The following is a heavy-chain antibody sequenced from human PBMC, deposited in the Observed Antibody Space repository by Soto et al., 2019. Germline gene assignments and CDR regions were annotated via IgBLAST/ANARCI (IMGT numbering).Heavy chain of an antibody. CDR2: ISAYNGNT. D-gene: IGHD2-2*01. J-gene: IGHJ6*02. CDR1: GYTFTSYA. V-gene: IGHV1-18*01. CDR3: ASSFTSSQWRYGMDV. Sequence: ASVKVSCKASGYTFTSYAMHWVRQAPGQRLEWMGWISAYNGNTNYAQKVQGRVTMTTDTSTGTAYMELRSLRSDDTAVYYCASSFTSSQWRYGMDVWGQGTTVTVSS.